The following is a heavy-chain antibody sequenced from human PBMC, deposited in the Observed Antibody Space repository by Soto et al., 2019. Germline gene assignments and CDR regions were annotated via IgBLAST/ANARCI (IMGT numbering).Heavy chain of an antibody. Sequence: GASVKVSCKVSGYTLTELSMHWVRQAPGKGLEWMGGFDPEDGETIYAQKFQGRVTMTEDTSTDTAYMELSSLRSEDTAVYYCATSLTYYDYVWGSLDYWGQGTLVTVSS. J-gene: IGHJ4*02. CDR3: ATSLTYYDYVWGSLDY. D-gene: IGHD3-16*01. CDR2: FDPEDGET. CDR1: GYTLTELS. V-gene: IGHV1-24*01.